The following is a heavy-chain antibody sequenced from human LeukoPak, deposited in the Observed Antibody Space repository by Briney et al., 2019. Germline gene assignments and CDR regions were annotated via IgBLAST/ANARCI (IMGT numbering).Heavy chain of an antibody. D-gene: IGHD3-10*01. J-gene: IGHJ5*02. CDR3: AKAGANWFDP. V-gene: IGHV3-23*01. CDR1: GFTFSGYA. Sequence: GGSLRLSCAASGFTFSGYAMSWVRQAPGKGLQWVSTISRSGDNTYYADSVKDRFTISRDNSKNTLYVQMNSLRAEDSAIYYCAKAGANWFDPWGQGTLVTVSS. CDR2: ISRSGDNT.